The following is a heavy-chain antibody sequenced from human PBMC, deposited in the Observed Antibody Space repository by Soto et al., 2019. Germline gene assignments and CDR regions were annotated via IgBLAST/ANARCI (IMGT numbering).Heavy chain of an antibody. CDR3: EGSGSYYNVSSDY. V-gene: IGHV1-69*02. D-gene: IGHD3-10*01. CDR2: IIPILGIA. CDR1: GGTFSSYT. J-gene: IGHJ4*02. Sequence: ASVKVSCKASGGTFSSYTISWVRQAPGQGLEWMGRIIPILGIANYAQKFQGRVTITADKSTSTAYMELSSLRSEDTAVYYCEGSGSYYNVSSDYWGQGTLVTVSS.